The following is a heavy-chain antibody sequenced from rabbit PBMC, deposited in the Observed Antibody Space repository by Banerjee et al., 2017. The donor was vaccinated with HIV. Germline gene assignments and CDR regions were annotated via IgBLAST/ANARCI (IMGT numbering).Heavy chain of an antibody. J-gene: IGHJ4*01. CDR2: INTSSGNT. CDR1: GFDFSNYG. D-gene: IGHD4-1*01. Sequence: QEQLEESGGGLVQPGGSLKLSCKASGFDFSNYGVSWVRQAPGKGLEWIACINTSSGNTVYARWAKGRFTISKTSSTTVTLQMTSLAAADTATYFCARDLAGVIGWNFNLLGPGTLVPVS. V-gene: IGHV1S45*01. CDR3: ARDLAGVIGWNFNL.